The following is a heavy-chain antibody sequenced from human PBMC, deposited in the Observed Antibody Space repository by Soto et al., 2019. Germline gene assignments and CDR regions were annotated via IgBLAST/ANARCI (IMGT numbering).Heavy chain of an antibody. V-gene: IGHV3-74*01. J-gene: IGHJ6*02. CDR3: ARGIRNYYGVDV. Sequence: GGSLRLSCAASGFTFSSYGMHWVHQAPGTGLEWVSRIKGDGSSTSYADSVKGRFTISRDNAKNTVYLQMNSLGAEDTAVYWCARGIRNYYGVDVWGQGTTVTVSS. CDR1: GFTFSSYG. CDR2: IKGDGSST.